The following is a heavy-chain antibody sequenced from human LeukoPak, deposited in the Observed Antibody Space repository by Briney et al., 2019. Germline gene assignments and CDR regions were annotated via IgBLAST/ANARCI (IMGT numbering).Heavy chain of an antibody. D-gene: IGHD3-10*01. Sequence: PGRSLRLSCAASGFTFSSYGMHWVRQAPGKGLEWVAVISYDGSNKYYADSVKGRFTISRDNSKNTLYLQMNSLRAEDTAAYYCARDLKRYYGSGKGPWGQGTLVTVSS. CDR3: ARDLKRYYGSGKGP. V-gene: IGHV3-30*03. CDR2: ISYDGSNK. CDR1: GFTFSSYG. J-gene: IGHJ5*02.